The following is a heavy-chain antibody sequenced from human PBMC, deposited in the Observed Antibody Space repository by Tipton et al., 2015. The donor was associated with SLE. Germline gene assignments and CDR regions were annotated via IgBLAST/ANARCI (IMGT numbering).Heavy chain of an antibody. Sequence: QVQLVQSGAEVKKPGASVKVSCKASGYTFTSYYMHWVRQAPGQGLEWMGIINPSGGSTSYAQKFQGRVTMTRDTSTSTVYMELSSLRSEDTAVYYCATAVADDAFDIWGQGTMVTVSS. J-gene: IGHJ3*02. V-gene: IGHV1-46*01. D-gene: IGHD6-19*01. CDR1: GYTFTSYY. CDR2: INPSGGST. CDR3: ATAVADDAFDI.